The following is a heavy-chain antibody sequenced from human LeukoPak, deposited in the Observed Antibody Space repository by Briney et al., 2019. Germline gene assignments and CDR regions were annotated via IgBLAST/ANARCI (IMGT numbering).Heavy chain of an antibody. V-gene: IGHV4-59*01. Sequence: PSETQSLTCTVSGGSISSYYWSWIRQPPGKGLEWIGYIYYSGSTNYNPSLKSRVTISVDTSKNQFSLKLSSVTAADTAVYYCAKSVGDYDFWSGWGEPDAFDIWGQGTMVTVSS. CDR2: IYYSGST. CDR1: GGSISSYY. D-gene: IGHD3-3*01. CDR3: AKSVGDYDFWSGWGEPDAFDI. J-gene: IGHJ3*02.